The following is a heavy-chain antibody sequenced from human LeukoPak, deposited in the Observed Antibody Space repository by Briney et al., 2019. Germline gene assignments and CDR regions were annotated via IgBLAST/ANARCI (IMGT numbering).Heavy chain of an antibody. CDR1: GVSISANTYY. CDR2: IHHRGTT. D-gene: IGHD3-10*01. V-gene: IGHV4-39*07. J-gene: IGHJ4*02. Sequence: QASETLSLTCIVSGVSISANTYYWGWIRLPPGKGLEWIGEIHHRGTTYYNPSLRSRVTISVDTSKNQFSLRLTSVTAADTAVYYCARVTYNGYQHFDYWGQGNLVTVS. CDR3: ARVTYNGYQHFDY.